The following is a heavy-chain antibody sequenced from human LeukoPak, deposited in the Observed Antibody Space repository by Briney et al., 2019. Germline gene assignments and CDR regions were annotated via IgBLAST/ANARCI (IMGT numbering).Heavy chain of an antibody. Sequence: GGSLRLSCAASGFTLSSYAMSWVRQGPGKGLEWVSAISVGGNTYHADSVKGRFTISRDSSKNTLYLQMNSLRAGDAAVYYCAKAPVTTCSGAYCYPFDYWSQGTLVTVSS. CDR1: GFTLSSYA. V-gene: IGHV3-23*01. D-gene: IGHD2-15*01. J-gene: IGHJ4*02. CDR3: AKAPVTTCSGAYCYPFDY. CDR2: ISVGGNT.